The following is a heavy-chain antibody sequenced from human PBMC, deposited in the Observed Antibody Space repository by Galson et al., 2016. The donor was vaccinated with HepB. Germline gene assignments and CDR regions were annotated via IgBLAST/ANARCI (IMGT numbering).Heavy chain of an antibody. V-gene: IGHV3-30*18. CDR1: GFTFAGYA. CDR2: ISSDGSSV. CDR3: AKEGEAYWGTDCSLDY. Sequence: SLRLSCAASGFTFAGYAMSWVRQAPGKGLEWVAVISSDGSSVYHVDSVKGRFTISRDNAKNPLHLQMSRLRAEDTAVYYCAKEGEAYWGTDCSLDYWGQGTLITVSS. J-gene: IGHJ4*02. D-gene: IGHD2-21*02.